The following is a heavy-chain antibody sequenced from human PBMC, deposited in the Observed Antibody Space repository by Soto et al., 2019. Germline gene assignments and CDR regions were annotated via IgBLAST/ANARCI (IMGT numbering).Heavy chain of an antibody. V-gene: IGHV3-23*01. J-gene: IGHJ4*02. CDR2: ISGSGGST. CDR1: GFTFSSYA. D-gene: IGHD6-13*01. CDR3: AKDEGIAILSH. Sequence: VGSLRLSCAASGFTFSSYAMSWVRQAPGKGLEWVSAISGSGGSTYYADSVKGRFTISRDNSKNTLYLQMNSLRAEDTAVYYCAKDEGIAILSHWGQGTLVTVSS.